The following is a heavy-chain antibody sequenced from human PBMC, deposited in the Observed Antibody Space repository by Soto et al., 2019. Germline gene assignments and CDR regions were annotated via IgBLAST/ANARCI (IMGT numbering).Heavy chain of an antibody. V-gene: IGHV1-8*01. J-gene: IGHJ3*02. CDR2: MNPNSGNT. CDR3: VVWPVQLAMPHDAFDI. Sequence: ASVKVSCKASGYTFTSYDINWVRQATGQGLEWMGWMNPNSGNTGYAQKFQGRVTMTRNTSISTAYMELSSLRSEDTAVYYCVVWPVQLAMPHDAFDIWGQGTMVTVS. D-gene: IGHD2-2*01. CDR1: GYTFTSYD.